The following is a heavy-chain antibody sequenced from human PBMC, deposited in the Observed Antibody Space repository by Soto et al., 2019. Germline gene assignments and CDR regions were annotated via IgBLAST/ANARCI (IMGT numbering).Heavy chain of an antibody. V-gene: IGHV1-3*01. D-gene: IGHD3-10*01. J-gene: IGHJ4*02. CDR1: GYTFTSYA. CDR3: ARFSMVRGVIPFDY. Sequence: ASVKVSCKASGYTFTSYAMHCVRQAPGQRLEWMGWINAGNGNTKYSQKFQGRVTITRDTSASTAYMELSSLRSEDTAVYYCARFSMVRGVIPFDYWGQGTLVTVSS. CDR2: INAGNGNT.